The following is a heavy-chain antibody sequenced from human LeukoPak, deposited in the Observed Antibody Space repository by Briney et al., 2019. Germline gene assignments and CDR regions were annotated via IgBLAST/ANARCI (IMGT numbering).Heavy chain of an antibody. CDR3: LRDLNWSLDQ. D-gene: IGHD1-20*01. Sequence: GGSLRLSCAASGFTFSNYMMHWVRQAPGKGLVWVSRIKSDGITITYADSAKGRFTISRDNAKNTLYLQMNSLRAEDTAVYYCLRDLNWSLDQWGQGTLVTVSS. J-gene: IGHJ4*02. CDR1: GFTFSNYM. CDR2: IKSDGITI. V-gene: IGHV3-74*01.